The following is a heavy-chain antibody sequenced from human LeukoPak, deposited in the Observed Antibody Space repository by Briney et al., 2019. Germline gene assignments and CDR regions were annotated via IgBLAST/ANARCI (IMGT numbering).Heavy chain of an antibody. D-gene: IGHD5-24*01. CDR2: IYHSGST. J-gene: IGHJ4*02. CDR1: GGSISSSSYY. CDR3: AGEEMANDY. Sequence: PSETLSLTCTVSGGSISSSSYYWGWIRQPPGKGLEWIGSIYHSGSTYYNPSLKSRVTISVDTSKNQFSLKLSSVTAADTAVYYCAGEEMANDYWGQGTLVTVSS. V-gene: IGHV4-39*07.